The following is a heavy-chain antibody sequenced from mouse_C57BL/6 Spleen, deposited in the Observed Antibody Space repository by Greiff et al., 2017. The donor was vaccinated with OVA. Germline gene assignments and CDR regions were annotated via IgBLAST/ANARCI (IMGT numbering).Heavy chain of an antibody. CDR1: GYAFSSSW. CDR3: ARKHYGSSYAMDY. J-gene: IGHJ4*01. Sequence: QVQLQQSGAELVKPGASVKISCKASGYAFSSSWMNWVKQRPGKGLEWIGQIYPGDGDTNYNGKFKGKATLTADKSSSTAYMQLSSLTSEDSAVYFCARKHYGSSYAMDYWGQGTSVTVSS. CDR2: IYPGDGDT. V-gene: IGHV1-80*01. D-gene: IGHD1-1*01.